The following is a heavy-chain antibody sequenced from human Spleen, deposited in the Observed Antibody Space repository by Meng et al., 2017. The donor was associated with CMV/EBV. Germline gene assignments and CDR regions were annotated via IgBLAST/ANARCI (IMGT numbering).Heavy chain of an antibody. V-gene: IGHV1-2*02. D-gene: IGHD1-7*01. CDR2: IHPHRGDT. J-gene: IGHJ4*02. CDR1: GYTFTAHY. CDR3: ARLYNWNYRLEDY. Sequence: ASVKVSCKASGYTFTAHYFHWVRQAPGQGLEWMGWIHPHRGDTNYAQQFQGRVTLTRDTSINTAYMELSRLRSDDTAVYFCARLYNWNYRLEDYWGQGTLVTVSS.